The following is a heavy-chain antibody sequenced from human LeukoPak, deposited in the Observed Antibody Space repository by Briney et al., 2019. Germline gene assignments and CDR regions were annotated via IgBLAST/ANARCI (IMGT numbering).Heavy chain of an antibody. D-gene: IGHD3-22*01. J-gene: IGHJ4*02. V-gene: IGHV3-74*01. CDR1: GFTFSSYW. Sequence: GGALRISCGASGFTFSSYWMHWVPQTPGMGRVGGSRINSDGGGTSFGDSVEGRFNISRDNARNTVYLQMSSLRAEDTAVDYCARDNDDSSGFFYNFDSWGQGTPVTVSS. CDR2: INSDGGGT. CDR3: ARDNDDSSGFFYNFDS.